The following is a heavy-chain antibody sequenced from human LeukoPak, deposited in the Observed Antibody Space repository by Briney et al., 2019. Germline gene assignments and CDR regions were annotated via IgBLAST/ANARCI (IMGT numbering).Heavy chain of an antibody. CDR3: ARGAYSSSSFSWFDP. D-gene: IGHD6-6*01. CDR2: IYYSGST. Sequence: SETLSLTCTVSGGSVSSGSYYWSWIRQPPGKGLEWIGYIYYSGSTYYNPSLKSRVTISVDTSKNQFSLKLSSVTAADTAVYYCARGAYSSSSFSWFDPWGQGTLVTVSS. V-gene: IGHV4-30-4*01. CDR1: GGSVSSGSYY. J-gene: IGHJ5*02.